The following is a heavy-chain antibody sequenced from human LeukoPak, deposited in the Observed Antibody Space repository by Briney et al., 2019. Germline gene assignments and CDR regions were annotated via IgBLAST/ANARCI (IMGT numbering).Heavy chain of an antibody. CDR3: AKGVNFDWLPNDY. Sequence: RGSLRLSCAASGFTFSSYAMSWVRQAPGKGLEWVSAISGSGGSTYYADSVKGRFTISRDNSKITLYLQMNSLRGEDTAVYYCAKGVNFDWLPNDYWGQGTLVTVSS. J-gene: IGHJ4*02. CDR2: ISGSGGST. CDR1: GFTFSSYA. D-gene: IGHD3-9*01. V-gene: IGHV3-23*01.